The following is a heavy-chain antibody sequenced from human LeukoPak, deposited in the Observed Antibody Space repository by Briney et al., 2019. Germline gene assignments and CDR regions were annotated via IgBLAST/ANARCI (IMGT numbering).Heavy chain of an antibody. D-gene: IGHD3-22*01. CDR1: GASISCGSCY. V-gene: IGHV4-61*02. CDR2: IYTRGSTTSVST. CDR3: ARVDYDSRGSYYENWFDP. Sequence: SETLSLTCTVSGASISCGSCYWSCIRQPAGKGLEWIGRIYTRGSTTSVSTNYNPPLKSRVPTPLDTPKNQFSLRLSSVTTADTAVYYCARVDYDSRGSYYENWFDPWGQGSLVTVSS. J-gene: IGHJ5*02.